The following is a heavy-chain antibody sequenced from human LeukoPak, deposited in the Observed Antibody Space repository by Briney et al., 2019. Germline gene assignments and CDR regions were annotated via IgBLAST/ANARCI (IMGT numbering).Heavy chain of an antibody. Sequence: PGGSLRLSCAASGFTFSDYYMNWVRQAPGKGLEWVSSISRRSRHVYYAGSVKGRFTISRDNAKNSLYLQMNSLRAEDMAVYFCVRDLMGSGATTAYLHHWGQGTLVTVSS. V-gene: IGHV3-21*01. CDR2: ISRRSRHV. CDR1: GFTFSDYY. J-gene: IGHJ1*01. D-gene: IGHD4/OR15-4a*01. CDR3: VRDLMGSGATTAYLHH.